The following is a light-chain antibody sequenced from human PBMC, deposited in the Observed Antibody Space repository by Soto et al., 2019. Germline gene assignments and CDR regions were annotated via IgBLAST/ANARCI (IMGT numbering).Light chain of an antibody. CDR2: EVS. CDR3: CSYAGSSTHVV. J-gene: IGLJ2*01. CDR1: SSDVGSYNL. V-gene: IGLV2-23*02. Sequence: QPASVSGSPGQSITISCTGTSSDVGSYNLVSWYQQHPGKAPKLMIYEVSKRPSGVSNRFSGSKSGNTASLTISGLQAEDEADYYCCSYAGSSTHVVFGGGTKLTVL.